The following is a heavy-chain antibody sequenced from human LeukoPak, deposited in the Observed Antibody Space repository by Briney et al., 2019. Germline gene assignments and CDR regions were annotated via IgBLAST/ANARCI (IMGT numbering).Heavy chain of an antibody. CDR3: AEDRPRH. J-gene: IGHJ4*02. Sequence: GGSLRLSCAASGLTSGSYVISCVRQARGKGLEWVSAFRGDSGRTYYADSVKGRFTISRDNSKKTVFLQMNSLRAEDTALYYCAEDRPRHWGQGTLVTVSA. V-gene: IGHV3-23*01. CDR2: FRGDSGRT. CDR1: GLTSGSYV.